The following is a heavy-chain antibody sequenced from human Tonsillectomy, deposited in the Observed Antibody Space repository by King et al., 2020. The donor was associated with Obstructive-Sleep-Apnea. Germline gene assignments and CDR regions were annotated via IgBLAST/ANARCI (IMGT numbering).Heavy chain of an antibody. CDR3: AKVPGSGFDS. Sequence: AQLVQSGGGVVQPGGSLRLSCVDSGLTFSSYGMHWVRQAPGKGLGWVAFISYDGIYKNYADSGKGRFTISRDNSKKTLSLQMNSLRDEDTALYYCAKVPGSGFDSWGQGTLVTVSS. CDR1: GLTFSSYG. J-gene: IGHJ4*02. V-gene: IGHV3-30*18. D-gene: IGHD6-25*01. CDR2: ISYDGIYK.